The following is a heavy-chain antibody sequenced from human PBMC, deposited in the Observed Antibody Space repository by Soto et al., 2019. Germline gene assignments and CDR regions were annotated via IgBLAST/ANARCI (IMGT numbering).Heavy chain of an antibody. D-gene: IGHD2-2*01. CDR3: ARLDIVVVPAGSNYYYGMDV. CDR2: IYYSGST. J-gene: IGHJ6*02. CDR1: GGSVSSGSYY. Sequence: PSETLSLTCTVSGGSVSSGSYYWSWIRQPPGKGLEWIGYIYYSGSTNYNPSLKSRVTISVDTSKNQFSLKLSSVTAADTAVYYCARLDIVVVPAGSNYYYGMDVWGQGTTVTVSS. V-gene: IGHV4-61*01.